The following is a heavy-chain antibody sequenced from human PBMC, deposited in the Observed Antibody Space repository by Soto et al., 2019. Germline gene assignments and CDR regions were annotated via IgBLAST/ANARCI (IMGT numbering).Heavy chain of an antibody. CDR3: SRETVLDYHGMDV. V-gene: IGHV1-46*01. J-gene: IGHJ6*02. CDR2: INPTTNIP. CDR1: GYSFTSYH. D-gene: IGHD1-1*01. Sequence: GASVKVSCKASGYSFTSYHIPWLRQAPGQGLEWLGVINPTTNIPIYAQKFQGRVTVTRDMSASTVSMDLSSLRSEDTAIYYCSRETVLDYHGMDVWGQGTTVTVSS.